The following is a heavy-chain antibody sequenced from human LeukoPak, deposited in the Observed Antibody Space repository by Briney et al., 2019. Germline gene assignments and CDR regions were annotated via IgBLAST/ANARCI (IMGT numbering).Heavy chain of an antibody. Sequence: PSETLSLTCTVSGDSIRSSSYSWGWIRQPPGKGLEWIGSIYYSGTTYYNVSLKSRVTISVDTSKNQFSLKLSSVTAADTAVYFCARGYSPDYWGQGTLVTVSS. CDR2: IYYSGTT. CDR1: GDSIRSSSYS. CDR3: ARGYSPDY. D-gene: IGHD1-26*01. J-gene: IGHJ4*02. V-gene: IGHV4-39*01.